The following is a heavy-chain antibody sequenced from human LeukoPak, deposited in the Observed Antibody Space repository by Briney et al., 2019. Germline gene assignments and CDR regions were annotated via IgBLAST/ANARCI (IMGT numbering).Heavy chain of an antibody. CDR1: GFTFSSYA. J-gene: IGHJ4*02. D-gene: IGHD5-18*01. Sequence: GRSLRLSCAASGFTFSSYAMHWVRQAPGKGLEYVSSIGSNGGRIYYGNSVKGRFTISRDNSKKTLYLQMGSLRAEDMAVYYCARGDSYGDFDYWGQGTLVTVSS. V-gene: IGHV3-64*01. CDR2: IGSNGGRI. CDR3: ARGDSYGDFDY.